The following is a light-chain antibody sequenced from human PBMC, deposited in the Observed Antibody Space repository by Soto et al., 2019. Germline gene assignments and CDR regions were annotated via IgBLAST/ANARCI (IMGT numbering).Light chain of an antibody. V-gene: IGLV1-40*01. CDR1: SSNIGAGYD. CDR2: GNS. J-gene: IGLJ2*01. Sequence: QSVLTQPPSVSGAPGQRVTISCTGSSSNIGAGYDVHWYQQFPGTAPKLLIFGNSHRPSGVPDRFSGSKSGTSASLSITGLQAEDEADYYCQSYDSSLSASVFGGGTKLTVL. CDR3: QSYDSSLSASV.